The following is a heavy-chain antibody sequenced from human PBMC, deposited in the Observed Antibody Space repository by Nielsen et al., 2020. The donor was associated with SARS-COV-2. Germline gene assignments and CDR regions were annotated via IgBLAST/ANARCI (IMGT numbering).Heavy chain of an antibody. CDR2: IYYSGST. D-gene: IGHD3-10*01. CDR3: ARFDSFGGYGMDV. Sequence: SETLSLTCTVSGGSISSYYWSWIRQPPGKGLEWIGYIYYSGSTNYNPSLKSRVTISVDTSKNQFSLKLSSVTAADTAVYYCARFDSFGGYGMDVWGQGTTVTVSS. V-gene: IGHV4-59*13. J-gene: IGHJ6*02. CDR1: GGSISSYY.